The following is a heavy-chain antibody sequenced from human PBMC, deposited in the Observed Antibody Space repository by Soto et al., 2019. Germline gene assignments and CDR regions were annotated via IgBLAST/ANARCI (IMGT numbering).Heavy chain of an antibody. CDR2: IYTGGST. CDR1: GFTVSSNY. D-gene: IGHD3-22*01. Sequence: EVQLVDSGGGWVQPGGSLRLSCAASGFTVSSNYMSWVRQAPGKGLDWVAVIYTGGSTYYADAVKGRFTISRDNSKNTLYLQMNSLRAVDKAVYYFARVRQYDSSGYYLGYYYGMDVWGQGTTVTVSS. CDR3: ARVRQYDSSGYYLGYYYGMDV. V-gene: IGHV3-66*01. J-gene: IGHJ6*02.